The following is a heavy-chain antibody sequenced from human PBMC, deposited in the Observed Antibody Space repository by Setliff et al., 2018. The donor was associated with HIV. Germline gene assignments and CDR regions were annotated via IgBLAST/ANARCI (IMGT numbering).Heavy chain of an antibody. D-gene: IGHD6-13*01. CDR1: EYTFTSYW. CDR3: ARRTASFGTALYLDV. J-gene: IGHJ6*04. V-gene: IGHV5-51*01. Sequence: PGESLKISCKGSEYTFTSYWIGWVRQMPGKGLEWMGIIYPGDSDARYSPSFQGQVTFSVDKSRSTAYLHWSSLKASDTATYYCARRTASFGTALYLDVWGTGTTVTVSS. CDR2: IYPGDSDA.